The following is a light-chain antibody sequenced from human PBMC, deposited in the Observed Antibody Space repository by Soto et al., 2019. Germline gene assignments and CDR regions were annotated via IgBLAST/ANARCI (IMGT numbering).Light chain of an antibody. V-gene: IGKV1-39*01. J-gene: IGKJ4*01. CDR1: QNIKKY. Sequence: DIQMTQSPSSLSASVGDRVTITCRASQNIKKYLNWYQQKPGKAPNLLIYTASSLQVGLPSRFSGSGSETEFTLTISSLQSEDFAVYYCQQYNNWPLTFGGGTKVDIK. CDR2: TAS. CDR3: QQYNNWPLT.